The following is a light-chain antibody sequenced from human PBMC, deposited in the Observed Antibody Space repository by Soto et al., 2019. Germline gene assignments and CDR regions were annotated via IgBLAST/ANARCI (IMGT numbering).Light chain of an antibody. V-gene: IGLV3-21*02. J-gene: IGLJ2*01. Sequence: SYELTQPPSLSVAPGQTARITCGGNNLGSKSVHWYQQKPGQAPVLGIYVDTVRPSGIPGRVAGSNSSNTATLTFSRVEAGDEADYYCQVLDSTTDHPHVAFGGGTKPTVL. CDR2: VDT. CDR1: NLGSKS. CDR3: QVLDSTTDHPHVA.